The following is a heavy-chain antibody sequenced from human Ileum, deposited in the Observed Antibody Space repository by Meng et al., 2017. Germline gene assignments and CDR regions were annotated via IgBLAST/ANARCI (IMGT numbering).Heavy chain of an antibody. V-gene: IGHV4-59*02. J-gene: IGHJ4*02. D-gene: IGHD6-19*01. CDR3: ARDRRDSSGWFYFDY. CDR2: IYYSGNT. Sequence: QVQLPASGPGLVRPSEPPSLTCTVSGGSVSSSWSWIRQPPGKGLEWIGHIYYSGNTNYNPSLKSRVTISVDTSKNQFSLKLSSVTAADTAVYFCARDRRDSSGWFYFDYWAQGTLVTVSS. CDR1: GGSVSSS.